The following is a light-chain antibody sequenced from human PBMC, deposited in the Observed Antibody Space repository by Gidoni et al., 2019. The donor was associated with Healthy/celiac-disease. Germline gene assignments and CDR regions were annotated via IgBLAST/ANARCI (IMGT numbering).Light chain of an antibody. J-gene: IGKJ1*01. Sequence: AIRMTQSPSSLSASTGDRVTITCRASQGISSYLAWYQQKPGKAKLLIYAASTLQSGVPSRFSGSGSGTDFTLTISCLQSEDFATYYCQQYYSYPRTFGQGTKVVIK. CDR3: QQYYSYPRT. CDR2: AAS. CDR1: QGISSY. V-gene: IGKV1-8*01.